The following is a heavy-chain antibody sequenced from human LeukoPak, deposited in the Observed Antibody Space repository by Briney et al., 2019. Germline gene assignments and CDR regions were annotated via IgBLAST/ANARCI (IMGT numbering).Heavy chain of an antibody. CDR2: ISYDGSNK. CDR3: AKAFGWELTDSVDY. Sequence: GGSLRLSCAASGFTFGSYGMHWVRQAPGKGLEWVAVISYDGSNKYYADSVKGRFTISRDNSKNTLYLQMNSLRAEDTAVYYCAKAFGWELTDSVDYWGQGTLVTVSS. J-gene: IGHJ4*02. V-gene: IGHV3-30*18. D-gene: IGHD1-26*01. CDR1: GFTFGSYG.